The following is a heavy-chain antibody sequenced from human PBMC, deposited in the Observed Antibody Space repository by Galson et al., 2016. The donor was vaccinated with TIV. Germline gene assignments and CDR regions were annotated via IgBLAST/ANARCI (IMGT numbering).Heavy chain of an antibody. V-gene: IGHV1-2*06. CDR1: GGTFSNYA. CDR2: INPDSGGT. J-gene: IGHJ6*02. CDR3: TRGRGPGYCSSTSCYGYYGMDV. D-gene: IGHD2-2*03. Sequence: SVKVSCKASGGTFSNYAIRWVRQAPGQGPEWMGRINPDSGGTDYAQKFQGRVTMTRDTSISTAYMDLSRPRSDDTAVDYCTRGRGPGYCSSTSCYGYYGMDVWGQGTTVTVSS.